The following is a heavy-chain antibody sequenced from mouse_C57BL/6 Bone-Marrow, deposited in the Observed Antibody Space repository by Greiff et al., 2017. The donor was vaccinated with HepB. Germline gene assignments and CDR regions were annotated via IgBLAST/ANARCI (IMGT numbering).Heavy chain of an antibody. J-gene: IGHJ3*01. Sequence: LQESGAELMKPGASVKLSCKATGYTFTGYWIEWVKQRPGHGLEWIGEILPGSGSTNYNEKFKGKATFTADTSANPAYMQLSSLSTEDSALYYCARRIYYGTGFAYWGQGTLVTVSA. CDR2: ILPGSGST. CDR3: ARRIYYGTGFAY. CDR1: GYTFTGYW. V-gene: IGHV1-9*01. D-gene: IGHD2-1*01.